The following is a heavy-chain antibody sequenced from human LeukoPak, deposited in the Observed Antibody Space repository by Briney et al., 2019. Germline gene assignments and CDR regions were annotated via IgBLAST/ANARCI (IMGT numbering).Heavy chain of an antibody. CDR2: ISAYNGNT. CDR3: ARVQFDWLLYANAFDI. D-gene: IGHD3-9*01. J-gene: IGHJ3*02. CDR1: GYTFTSYG. Sequence: AASVKVSCKASGYTFTSYGISWVRQAPGQGLEWMGWISAYNGNTNYAQKLQGRVTMTTDTSTSTAYMELRSLRSDDTAVYYCARVQFDWLLYANAFDIWGQGTMVTVSS. V-gene: IGHV1-18*01.